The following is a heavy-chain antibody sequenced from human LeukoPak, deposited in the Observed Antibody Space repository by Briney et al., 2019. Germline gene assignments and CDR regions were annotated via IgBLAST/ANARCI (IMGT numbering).Heavy chain of an antibody. CDR3: AREGSRYLDWLLPYNWFDP. J-gene: IGHJ5*02. CDR1: GGSISNYY. Sequence: SETLSLTCTVSGGSISNYYWSWIRQPPGKGLEWIGYINYSGSTNYNPSLKSRVTMSVDTSKNQFSLKLSSVTAADTAVYYCAREGSRYLDWLLPYNWFDPWGQGTLVTVSS. CDR2: INYSGST. V-gene: IGHV4-59*12. D-gene: IGHD3-9*01.